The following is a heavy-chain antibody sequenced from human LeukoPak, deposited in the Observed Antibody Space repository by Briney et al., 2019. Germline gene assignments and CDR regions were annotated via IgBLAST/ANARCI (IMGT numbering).Heavy chain of an antibody. J-gene: IGHJ6*03. V-gene: IGHV7-4-1*02. CDR2: INTNTGNP. D-gene: IGHD3-10*01. CDR3: ARFGYGSGSYIYYYYMDV. CDR1: GYTFTSYA. Sequence: ASVKVSCKASGYTFTSYAMNWVRQAPGQGLEWMGWINTNTGNPTYAQGFTGRFVFSLDTSVSTAYLQISSLKAEDTAVYYCARFGYGSGSYIYYYYMDVWGKGTTVTVSS.